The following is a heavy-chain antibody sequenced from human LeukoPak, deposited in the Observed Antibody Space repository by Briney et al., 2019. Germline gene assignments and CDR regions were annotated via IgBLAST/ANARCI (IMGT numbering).Heavy chain of an antibody. D-gene: IGHD2-2*01. CDR1: GFTFSSYA. CDR3: AKRTAAEDFDY. CDR2: ISYDGSNK. J-gene: IGHJ4*02. V-gene: IGHV3-30-3*02. Sequence: PGGSLRLSCAASGFTFSSYAMHWVRQAPGKGLEWVAVISYDGSNKYYADSVKGRFAISRDNSKNTLYLQMNSLRAEDTAVYYCAKRTAAEDFDYWGQGTLVTVSS.